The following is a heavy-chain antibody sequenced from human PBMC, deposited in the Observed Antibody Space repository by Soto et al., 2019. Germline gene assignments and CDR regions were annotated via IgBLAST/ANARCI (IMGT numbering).Heavy chain of an antibody. V-gene: IGHV3-21*01. D-gene: IGHD4-17*01. CDR1: GFTFSDYS. CDR3: VSSMTTVTNFDY. CDR2: ISSSSSYT. J-gene: IGHJ4*02. Sequence: GGSLRLSCAASGFTFSDYSMNWVRQAPGKGLEWVSFISSSSSYTYHADSVKGRFTISRDNAKNSLFLQMNSLRAEDTAVYYCVSSMTTVTNFDYWGQGTLVTVSS.